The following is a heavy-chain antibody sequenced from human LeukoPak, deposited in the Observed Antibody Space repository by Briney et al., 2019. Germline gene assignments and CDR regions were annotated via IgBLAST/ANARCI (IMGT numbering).Heavy chain of an antibody. D-gene: IGHD3-22*01. CDR1: AFTFVDNG. Sequence: GSLRLPCAASAFTFVDNGMSWVRHPPGKGRLGVSGINWNGGSTAYADAVKSRFTIYRDNAKNSLYLQMNSLRAEDAAWYYCARDDTSGYYFWGQGTLVTVSS. J-gene: IGHJ4*02. V-gene: IGHV3-20*04. CDR2: INWNGGST. CDR3: ARDDTSGYYF.